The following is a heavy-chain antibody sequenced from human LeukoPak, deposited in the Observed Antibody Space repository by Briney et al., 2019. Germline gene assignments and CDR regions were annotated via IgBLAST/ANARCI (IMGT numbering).Heavy chain of an antibody. D-gene: IGHD3-10*01. CDR2: ISSSGSTM. CDR3: ASPMVRDPEVYYYYYMDV. V-gene: IGHV3-11*01. Sequence: GGSLRLSCAASGFTFSDYYMSWIRQAPGKGLEWVSYISSSGSTMYYADSVNGRFTISRDNAKNSLYLQMNSLRAEDTAVYYCASPMVRDPEVYYYYYMDVWGKGTTVTISS. CDR1: GFTFSDYY. J-gene: IGHJ6*03.